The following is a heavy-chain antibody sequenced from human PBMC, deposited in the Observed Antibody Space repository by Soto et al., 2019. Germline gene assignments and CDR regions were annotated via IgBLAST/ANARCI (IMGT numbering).Heavy chain of an antibody. CDR3: AKTITTFGGSSTGRGALLDY. J-gene: IGHJ4*02. CDR1: GVTFSAFG. Sequence: QVQLVESGGGVVQPGRSLRLSCAASGVTFSAFGMHWVRQAPGKGLEWVAVISNDGNHEYYADSVKGRFSISRDNSKNTFYLQMNSLSSEDTAVYFCAKTITTFGGSSTGRGALLDYWGQGILVTVSS. CDR2: ISNDGNHE. D-gene: IGHD3-3*01. V-gene: IGHV3-30*18.